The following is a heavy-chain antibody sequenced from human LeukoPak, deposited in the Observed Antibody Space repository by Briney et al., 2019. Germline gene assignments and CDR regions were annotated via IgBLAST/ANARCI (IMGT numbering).Heavy chain of an antibody. CDR1: GGTFSSYA. D-gene: IGHD3-22*01. CDR2: IIPIFGTA. Sequence: SVKVSCKASGGTFSSYAISWVRQAPGQGLEWMGGIIPIFGTANYAQKFQGRVTITTDESTSTAYMELSSLRSEDTAVYYCASPKQYYYDSSGYYGFDYWGQGTLVTVSS. J-gene: IGHJ4*02. CDR3: ASPKQYYYDSSGYYGFDY. V-gene: IGHV1-69*05.